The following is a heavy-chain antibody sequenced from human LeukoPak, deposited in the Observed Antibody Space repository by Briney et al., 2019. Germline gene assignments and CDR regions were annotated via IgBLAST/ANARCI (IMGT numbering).Heavy chain of an antibody. CDR2: MNPNSGNT. J-gene: IGHJ5*02. Sequence: GASVKVSCKASGYTFTSYDINWVRQATGQGLEWMGWMNPNSGNTGYAQKFQGRVTMTRDTSISTAYMELSSLRSEDTAVYYCARVPTPSLNWFDPWGQGTLVTASS. V-gene: IGHV1-8*01. CDR1: GYTFTSYD. CDR3: ARVPTPSLNWFDP.